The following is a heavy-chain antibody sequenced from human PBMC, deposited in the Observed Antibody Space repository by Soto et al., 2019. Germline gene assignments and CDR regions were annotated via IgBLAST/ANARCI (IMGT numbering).Heavy chain of an antibody. Sequence: EVQLVESGGGLSQPGGSLRLSCAASGFTVSSTYMSWVRQAPGKGLEWVSVIHTGGSAYYAGSVEGRFTVSRDNVKNTLFRQMNSLRVGDPAVYYCARLALGPWGQGALVTVSS. D-gene: IGHD3-16*01. CDR1: GFTVSSTY. CDR2: IHTGGSA. J-gene: IGHJ5*02. CDR3: ARLALGP. V-gene: IGHV3-53*01.